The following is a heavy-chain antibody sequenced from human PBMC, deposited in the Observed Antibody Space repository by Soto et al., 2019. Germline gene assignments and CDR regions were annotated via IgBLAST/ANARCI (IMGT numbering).Heavy chain of an antibody. D-gene: IGHD3-10*01. J-gene: IGHJ3*02. CDR1: GGTFSSYA. CDR2: IIPIFGTA. Sequence: QVQLVQSGAEVKKPGSSVKVSCKASGGTFSSYAISWVRQAPGQGLEWMGGIIPIFGTANYAQKFQGSVAIAADESTSTACMELSSLRSEDTEEYYCARQFTRVRADAFAIWGQGTMVTVSS. V-gene: IGHV1-69*01. CDR3: ARQFTRVRADAFAI.